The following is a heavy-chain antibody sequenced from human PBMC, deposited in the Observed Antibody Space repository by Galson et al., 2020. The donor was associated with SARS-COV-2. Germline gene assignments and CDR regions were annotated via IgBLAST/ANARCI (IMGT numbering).Heavy chain of an antibody. Sequence: GESLKISCSASGFMFSDYAMHWVRQAPGKGLEYVSAISSNGETSFYADSVNGRFTMSRDNSKNMFYLQMTALRLEDTAFYFCLSYSSTRQNRWGQGTLVTVSS. CDR1: GFMFSDYA. J-gene: IGHJ5*02. D-gene: IGHD2-2*01. CDR3: LSYSSTRQNR. CDR2: ISSNGETS. V-gene: IGHV3-64D*06.